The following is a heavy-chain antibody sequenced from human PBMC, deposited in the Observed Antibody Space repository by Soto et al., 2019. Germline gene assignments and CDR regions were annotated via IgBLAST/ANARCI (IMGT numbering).Heavy chain of an antibody. CDR3: ATKGKESKNRPDFDY. CDR2: IIPILGIA. Sequence: QVQLVQSGAEVKKPGSSVKVSCKASGGTFSSYTISWVRQAPGQGLEWMGRIIPILGIANYAQKFQGRVTIAADNSTSTAYMELSSLRSEDTAVYYCATKGKESKNRPDFDYWGQGTLVTVSS. D-gene: IGHD3-10*01. V-gene: IGHV1-69*02. J-gene: IGHJ4*02. CDR1: GGTFSSYT.